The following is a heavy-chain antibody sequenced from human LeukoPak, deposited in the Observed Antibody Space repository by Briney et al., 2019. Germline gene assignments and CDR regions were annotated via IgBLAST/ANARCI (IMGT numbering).Heavy chain of an antibody. CDR1: GFTFINYI. D-gene: IGHD4-17*01. CDR2: ISGSGGTA. Sequence: HTGGSLRLSCAASGFTFINYIMSWVRQAPGKGLEWVSAISGSGGTALYSDSVKGRFTISRDNSRNTLYLQMNSLRAEDTAVYYCAKMRTPTAHSGDAFDIWGQGTMVTVSS. J-gene: IGHJ3*02. CDR3: AKMRTPTAHSGDAFDI. V-gene: IGHV3-23*01.